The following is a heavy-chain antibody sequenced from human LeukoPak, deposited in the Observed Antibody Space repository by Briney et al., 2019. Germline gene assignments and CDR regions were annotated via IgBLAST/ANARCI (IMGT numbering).Heavy chain of an antibody. CDR1: GFTFSSDW. V-gene: IGHV3-7*01. D-gene: IGHD1-26*01. J-gene: IGHJ4*02. CDR2: INQDGSER. CDR3: ARDRWDLDY. Sequence: GGSLRLSCAASGFTFSSDWMSWGRQAPGKGLEWVAKINQDGSERYYADSVKGRFTISRDNAKNSLSLEMNSPRAEDTAVYYCARDRWDLDYWGQGTLVTVSS.